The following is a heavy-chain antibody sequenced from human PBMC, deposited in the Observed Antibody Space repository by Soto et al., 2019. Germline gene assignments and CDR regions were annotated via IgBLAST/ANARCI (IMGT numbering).Heavy chain of an antibody. D-gene: IGHD4-17*01. Sequence: EVQLVESGGGLVQPGGSLRLSCAASGFTVSSNYMSWDRQAPGKGLEWVSVIYSGGTTYYADSVKGRFTISRDNSKNTLYLQMNSLRAEDTAVYYCARGGSYGGNSEGEIDYWGQGTLVTVSS. V-gene: IGHV3-66*01. CDR2: IYSGGTT. CDR1: GFTVSSNY. J-gene: IGHJ4*02. CDR3: ARGGSYGGNSEGEIDY.